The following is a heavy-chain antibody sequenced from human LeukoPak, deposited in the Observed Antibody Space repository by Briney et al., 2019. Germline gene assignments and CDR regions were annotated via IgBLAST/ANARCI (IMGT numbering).Heavy chain of an antibody. D-gene: IGHD3-10*01. CDR1: GFTFGSYS. J-gene: IGHJ4*02. V-gene: IGHV3-48*01. CDR2: ISSSSSTI. Sequence: GGSLRLSCAASGFTFGSYSMNWVRQAPGKGLEWVSYISSSSSTIYYADSVKGRFTISRDNAKNSLYLQMNSLRAEDTAVYYCARAQGSYYFDYWGQGTLVTVSS. CDR3: ARAQGSYYFDY.